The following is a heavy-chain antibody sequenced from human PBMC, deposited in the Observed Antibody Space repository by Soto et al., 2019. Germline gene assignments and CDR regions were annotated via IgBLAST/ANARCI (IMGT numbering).Heavy chain of an antibody. Sequence: QVQLVESGGGVVQPGRSLRLSCAASGVSFSNCGMDWVRQAPGKGLEWVAAISSDGSDKYYSESVKGRFTISRDNSKNTLFLQMNSLRVEDTAVYYCVKGSEVARQELDYWGQGTLVTVSS. CDR1: GVSFSNCG. V-gene: IGHV3-30*18. D-gene: IGHD2-15*01. CDR2: ISSDGSDK. CDR3: VKGSEVARQELDY. J-gene: IGHJ4*02.